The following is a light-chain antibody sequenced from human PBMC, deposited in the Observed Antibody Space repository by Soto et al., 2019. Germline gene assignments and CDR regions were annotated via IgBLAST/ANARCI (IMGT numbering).Light chain of an antibody. J-gene: IGKJ1*01. CDR1: QSISRQ. CDR3: LQYQSYWT. V-gene: IGKV1-5*03. Sequence: DIQMTQSPSTLSASVGDRVSITCRASQSISRQLAWYQQKPGKAPNLLIYQASNLETGVPSRFTGSGSGTEFTLTISSLQPDDVATYCCLQYQSYWTFGQGTKVEVK. CDR2: QAS.